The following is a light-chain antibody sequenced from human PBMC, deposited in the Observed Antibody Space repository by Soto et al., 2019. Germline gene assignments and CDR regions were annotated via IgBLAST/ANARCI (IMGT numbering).Light chain of an antibody. CDR3: QQRSNY. CDR1: QSVSSY. J-gene: IGKJ3*01. Sequence: SVLTQSPDTLSLSPGERATLSCRASQSVSSYLAWYQQKPGQAPRLLIYDASNRATGIPARFSGSGSGTDFTLTISSLEPEDFAVYYCQQRSNYFGPGTKVDIK. V-gene: IGKV3-11*01. CDR2: DAS.